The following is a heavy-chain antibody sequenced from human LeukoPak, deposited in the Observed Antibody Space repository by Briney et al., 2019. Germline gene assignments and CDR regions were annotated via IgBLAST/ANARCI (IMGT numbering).Heavy chain of an antibody. V-gene: IGHV4-34*01. CDR3: ARGDDSSGYSTFDI. J-gene: IGHJ3*02. CDR2: INHSGST. D-gene: IGHD3-22*01. CDR1: GGSFSGYY. Sequence: SETLSLTCAVYGGSFSGYYWSWIRQPPGKGLEWIGEINHSGSTNYNPSLKSRVTISVDTSRNQFSLKLSSVTAADTAVYYCARGDDSSGYSTFDIWGQGTMVTVSS.